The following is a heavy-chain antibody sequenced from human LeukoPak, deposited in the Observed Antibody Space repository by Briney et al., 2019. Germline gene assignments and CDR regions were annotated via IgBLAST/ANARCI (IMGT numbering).Heavy chain of an antibody. CDR2: ISLTGET. V-gene: IGHV4-4*02. CDR1: GGSISSTNW. CDR3: ARGYGGRVVVAATRFIARYYFDY. Sequence: SETLSLTCGVSGGSISSTNWWSWVRQPPGQGLEWIGEISLTGETNYNPSLNGRVTMSLDESRNQLSLKLSSVTAADTAVYYCARGYGGRVVVAATRFIARYYFDYWGQGTLVTVSS. D-gene: IGHD2-15*01. J-gene: IGHJ4*02.